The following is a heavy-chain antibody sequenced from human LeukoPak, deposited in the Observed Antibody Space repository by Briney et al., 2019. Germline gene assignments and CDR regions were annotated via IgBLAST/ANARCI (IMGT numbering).Heavy chain of an antibody. CDR2: IYDSGNT. CDR3: ARQKDYFDSYRYYSTWFGH. J-gene: IGHJ5*02. CDR1: GVSFGTYY. D-gene: IGHD3-22*01. V-gene: IGHV4-59*08. Sequence: SETLCLTCAVSGVSFGTYYWTWTRQPPGKGLEWIGYIYDSGNTNYNPSLKSRVTISVDTSKRQFSLNLSSVTAADTAVYYCARQKDYFDSYRYYSTWFGHWGQGTLVTVSS.